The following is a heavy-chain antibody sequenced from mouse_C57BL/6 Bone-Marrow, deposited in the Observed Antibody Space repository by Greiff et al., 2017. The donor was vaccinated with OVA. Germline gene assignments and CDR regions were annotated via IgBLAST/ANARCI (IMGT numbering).Heavy chain of an antibody. CDR1: GYTFTSYW. J-gene: IGHJ2*01. Sequence: QVQLQQPGAELVKPGASVKLSCKASGYTFTSYWMQWVKQRPGQGLEWIGEIDPSDSYTNYNQKFKGKATLTVDTSSSTAYMQLSSLTSEDSAVYYCARITTPVDYWGQGTTLTVSS. CDR2: IDPSDSYT. CDR3: ARITTPVDY. V-gene: IGHV1-50*01. D-gene: IGHD1-1*01.